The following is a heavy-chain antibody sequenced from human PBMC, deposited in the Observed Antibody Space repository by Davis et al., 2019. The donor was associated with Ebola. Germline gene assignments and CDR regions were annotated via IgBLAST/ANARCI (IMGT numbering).Heavy chain of an antibody. D-gene: IGHD2-8*02. Sequence: PGGSLRLSCAASGVTLSSNAMSWVRQAPGKGLEWIGDINHRGSTNSNPSLKSRVTISLDTSKNQFSLNLSSVTAADTAVYHCARNLGLPGTGDWFDPWGQGNLVTVSS. V-gene: IGHV4-4*02. J-gene: IGHJ5*02. CDR3: ARNLGLPGTGDWFDP. CDR1: GVTLSSNAM. CDR2: INHRGST.